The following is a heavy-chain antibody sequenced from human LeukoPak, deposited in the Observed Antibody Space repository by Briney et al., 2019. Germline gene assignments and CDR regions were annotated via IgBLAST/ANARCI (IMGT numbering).Heavy chain of an antibody. V-gene: IGHV3-7*01. D-gene: IGHD3-10*01. CDR2: IKQDGSEK. J-gene: IGHJ4*02. CDR3: ARDQGRQVVDY. CDR1: GLTFSSYW. Sequence: GGSLRLSCAASGLTFSSYWMSWVRQAPGKGLEWVANIKQDGSEKYYVDSVKGRFTISRDNAKNSLYLQMNSLRAEDTAVYYCARDQGRQVVDYWGQGTLVTVSS.